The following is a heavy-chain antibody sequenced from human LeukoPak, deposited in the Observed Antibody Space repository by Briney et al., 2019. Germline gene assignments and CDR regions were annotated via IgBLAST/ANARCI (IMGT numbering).Heavy chain of an antibody. Sequence: PGGSLRLSCAASGFTFSSYSMNWVRQPPGKGLEWIGEINHSGSTNYNPSLKSRVTISVDTSKSQFSLKLSSVTAADTAVYYCAGGYSYGYPLYYFDYWGQGTLVTVSS. CDR3: AGGYSYGYPLYYFDY. CDR2: INHSGST. CDR1: GFTFSSYS. J-gene: IGHJ4*02. V-gene: IGHV4-34*08. D-gene: IGHD5-18*01.